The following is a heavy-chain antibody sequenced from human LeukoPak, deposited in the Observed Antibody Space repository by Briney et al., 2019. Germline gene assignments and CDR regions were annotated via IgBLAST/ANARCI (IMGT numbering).Heavy chain of an antibody. D-gene: IGHD2-2*01. CDR2: ISSSGSTI. CDR1: GFSFSSYW. CDR3: ARDDPAEYANY. J-gene: IGHJ4*02. Sequence: GGSLRLSCAASGFSFSSYWMSWIRQAPGKGLEWVSYISSSGSTIYYADSVKGRFTISRDNAKNSLYLQMNSLRAEDTAVYYCARDDPAEYANYWGQGTLVTVSS. V-gene: IGHV3-11*01.